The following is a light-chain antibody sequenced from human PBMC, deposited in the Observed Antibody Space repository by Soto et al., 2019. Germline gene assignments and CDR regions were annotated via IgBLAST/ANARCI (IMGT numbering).Light chain of an antibody. V-gene: IGKV1-5*01. J-gene: IGKJ1*01. CDR2: GAS. CDR1: QSIRYY. CDR3: QHHNSYSQT. Sequence: IQLTQSPPTLSASVGDRVTITCRASQSIRYYLAWYQQMPGKAPKLLIYGASSLQSGVPSRFSGSGSGTEFTLTISSLQPDDVATYFCQHHNSYSQTFGQGTKVQIK.